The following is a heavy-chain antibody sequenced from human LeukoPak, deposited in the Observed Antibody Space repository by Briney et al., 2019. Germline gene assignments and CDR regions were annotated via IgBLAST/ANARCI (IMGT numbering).Heavy chain of an antibody. CDR2: IGSSGSPT. V-gene: IGHV3-48*02. D-gene: IGHD3-22*01. Sequence: GGSLRLSCTASGFAFSSYNMNWVRQAPGKGLEWISYIGSSGSPTHYADSVGGRFTISRDNAKNSLYLQMNSLRDEDTAVYFCARRPYSDTSGRLSDVWGQGTTVTVSS. J-gene: IGHJ6*02. CDR1: GFAFSSYN. CDR3: ARRPYSDTSGRLSDV.